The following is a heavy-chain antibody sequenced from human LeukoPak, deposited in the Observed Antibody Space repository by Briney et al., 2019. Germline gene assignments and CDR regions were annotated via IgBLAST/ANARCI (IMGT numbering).Heavy chain of an antibody. D-gene: IGHD2-2*01. CDR3: AKDPDQSRVVPAAEAGDY. Sequence: QSGGSLRLSCAASGFIFSNYVMSWVRQAPGKGLEWVSGISGSGGSTYYADSVKGRLTISRDNSKNTLYLQMNSLRAEDTAVYYCAKDPDQSRVVPAAEAGDYWGQGTLVTVSS. CDR2: ISGSGGST. CDR1: GFIFSNYV. V-gene: IGHV3-23*01. J-gene: IGHJ4*02.